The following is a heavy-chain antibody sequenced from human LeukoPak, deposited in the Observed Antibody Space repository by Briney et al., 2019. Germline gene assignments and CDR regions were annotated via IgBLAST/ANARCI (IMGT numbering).Heavy chain of an antibody. CDR2: IYYSGTT. J-gene: IGHJ4*02. D-gene: IGHD6-19*01. CDR1: GGSISRYY. Sequence: PSETLSLTCTVSGGSISRYYWSWVRQPPGKGREWVGYIYYSGTTNYNPSLKSRVTISVDTSKNQFSLKLSSVPAADTAVYYCARHSGIAVAGADFDYWGQGTLVTVSS. CDR3: ARHSGIAVAGADFDY. V-gene: IGHV4-59*08.